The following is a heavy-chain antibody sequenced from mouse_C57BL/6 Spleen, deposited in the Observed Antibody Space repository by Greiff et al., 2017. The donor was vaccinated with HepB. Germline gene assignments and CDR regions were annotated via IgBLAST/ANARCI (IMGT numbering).Heavy chain of an antibody. CDR3: TTRGLRRGFAY. V-gene: IGHV14-4*01. CDR2: IDPENGDT. D-gene: IGHD2-4*01. CDR1: GFNIKDDY. Sequence: EVQLQQSGAELVRPGASVKLSCTASGFNIKDDYMHWVKQRPEQGLEWIGWIDPENGDTEYASKFQGKATITADTSSNTAYLQLSSLTSEDTAVYYGTTRGLRRGFAYWGQGTLVTVSA. J-gene: IGHJ3*01.